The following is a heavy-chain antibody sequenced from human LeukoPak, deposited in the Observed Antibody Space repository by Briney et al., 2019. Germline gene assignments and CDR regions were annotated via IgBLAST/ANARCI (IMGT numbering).Heavy chain of an antibody. Sequence: GGSLRLSCTASGFTFGDYAMHWVRQAPGKGLEWVAVISYDGSNKYYADSVKGRFTISRDNSKNTLYLQMNSLRAEDTAVYYCAENSALEYWGQGTLVTVSS. J-gene: IGHJ4*02. CDR2: ISYDGSNK. CDR3: AENSALEY. V-gene: IGHV3-30-3*01. D-gene: IGHD1/OR15-1a*01. CDR1: GFTFGDYA.